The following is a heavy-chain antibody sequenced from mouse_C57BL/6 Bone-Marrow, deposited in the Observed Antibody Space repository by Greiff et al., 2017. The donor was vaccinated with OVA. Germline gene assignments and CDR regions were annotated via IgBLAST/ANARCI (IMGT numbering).Heavy chain of an antibody. CDR3: ARLDAMDY. CDR1: GFTFSDFY. CDR2: ISNGGGST. J-gene: IGHJ4*01. V-gene: IGHV5-12*01. Sequence: EVKLVVSGGGLVQPGGSLKLSCAASGFTFSDFYMYWIRQTPEKRLEWVAYISNGGGSTYYPDTVKGRFTISRDNAKNTLYLQMSRLKSEDTAMYYCARLDAMDYWGQGTSVTVSS.